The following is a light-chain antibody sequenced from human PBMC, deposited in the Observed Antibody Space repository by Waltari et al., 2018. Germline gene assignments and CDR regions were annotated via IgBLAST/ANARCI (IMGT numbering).Light chain of an antibody. V-gene: IGLV1-40*01. CDR1: SPNIAAGKD. Sequence: QSVLTQPPSVSGAPGQRVTISCTGSSPNIAAGKDLPWYQPLPGTAPKPLIYSNNNRPSGVPDRFSVSTSGTSTSLAITGLQAEDEADYYCQSYDNSLNGLYVFGTGTKVTVL. CDR2: SNN. J-gene: IGLJ1*01. CDR3: QSYDNSLNGLYV.